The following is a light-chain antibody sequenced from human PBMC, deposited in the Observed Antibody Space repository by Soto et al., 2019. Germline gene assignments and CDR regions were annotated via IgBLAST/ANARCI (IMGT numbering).Light chain of an antibody. Sequence: AIQLTQSPSSLSASVGDRVTITCQASRGISSYLAWYQQKPGKAPNLLIYHASSLESGVPSRFSGSGSGTEFTLSISSLQPDDFGTYYCQQYDEHSITFGQGTRLEIK. J-gene: IGKJ5*01. CDR3: QQYDEHSIT. CDR2: HAS. V-gene: IGKV1-13*02. CDR1: RGISSY.